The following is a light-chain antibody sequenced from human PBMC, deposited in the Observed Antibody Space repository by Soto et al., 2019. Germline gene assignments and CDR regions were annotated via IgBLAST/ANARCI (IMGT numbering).Light chain of an antibody. V-gene: IGKV1-5*03. J-gene: IGKJ1*01. CDR1: QGIIAW. Sequence: DIQMTQSPSTLSASAGDRVTITCRASQGIIAWLAWYQQKPEKAPKLLIYKTSILQNGVPSRFNGSQSGADFTLTISSLQPDDVATYYCQHYNTYSATFGPGTKVEIK. CDR3: QHYNTYSAT. CDR2: KTS.